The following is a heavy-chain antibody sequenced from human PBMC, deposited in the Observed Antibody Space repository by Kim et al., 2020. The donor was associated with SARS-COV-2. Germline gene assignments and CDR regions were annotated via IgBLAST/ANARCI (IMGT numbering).Heavy chain of an antibody. Sequence: GGSLRLSCAASGFTFSSYGMHWVRQAPGKGLEWVAVISYDGSNKYYADSVKGRFTISRDNSKNTLYLQMNSLRAEDTAVYYCAKSKGFPWGQGTLVTVSS. J-gene: IGHJ5*02. CDR3: AKSKGFP. CDR1: GFTFSSYG. CDR2: ISYDGSNK. V-gene: IGHV3-30*18.